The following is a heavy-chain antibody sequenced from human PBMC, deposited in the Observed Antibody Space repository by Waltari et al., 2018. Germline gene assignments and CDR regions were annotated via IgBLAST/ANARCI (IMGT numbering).Heavy chain of an antibody. J-gene: IGHJ4*02. V-gene: IGHV3-23*04. D-gene: IGHD2-15*01. Sequence: EVQLVESGGGLVQPGGSLRLSCVASGFSFSSYAMRWVRQAPGKGLEWVSGISGSGGSTYYADSVKGRFTISRDNSKNTLHLQMNSLRAEDTAVYYCARERGYCSAGSCYSGVDYWGQGTLVTVSS. CDR2: ISGSGGST. CDR1: GFSFSSYA. CDR3: ARERGYCSAGSCYSGVDY.